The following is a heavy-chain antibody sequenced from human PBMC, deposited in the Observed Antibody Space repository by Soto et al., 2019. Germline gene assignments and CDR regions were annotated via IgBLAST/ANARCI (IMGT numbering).Heavy chain of an antibody. CDR2: IIPIFGTA. CDR3: ARKLGRTAAAGTFLLYHYSHYCTDV. V-gene: IGHV1-69*13. D-gene: IGHD6-13*01. Sequence: SVKVSCKASGGTFSSYAISWVRQSPGQGLEWMGGIIPIFGTANYAQRFQGRVTITADESTSTAYMELSSLRSEDTAVYYCARKLGRTAAAGTFLLYHYSHYCTDVCGQAPMVTV. CDR1: GGTFSSYA. J-gene: IGHJ6*02.